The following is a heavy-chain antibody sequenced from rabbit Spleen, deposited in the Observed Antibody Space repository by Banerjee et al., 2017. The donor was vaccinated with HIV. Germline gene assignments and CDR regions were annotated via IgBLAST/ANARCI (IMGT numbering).Heavy chain of an antibody. CDR3: ARDSGSSFSSYGMDL. D-gene: IGHD8-1*01. V-gene: IGHV1S40*01. J-gene: IGHJ6*01. CDR1: GFSFSSSDY. CDR2: IDAGSSGFT. Sequence: QSLEESGGDLVKPGASLTLTCTASGFSFSSSDYMCWVRQAPGKGLEWIACIDAGSSGFTYFASWAKGRFTLSKTSSTTVTLQMTSLTAADTATYFCARDSGSSFSSYGMDLWGPGTLVTVS.